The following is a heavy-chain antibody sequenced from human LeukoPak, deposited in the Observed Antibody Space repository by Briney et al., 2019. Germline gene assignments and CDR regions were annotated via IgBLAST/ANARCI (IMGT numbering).Heavy chain of an antibody. CDR2: IIPIFGTA. D-gene: IGHD6-19*01. Sequence: SVTVSCKASGGTFSSYAISWVRQAPGQGLEWMGGIIPIFGTANYARKFQGRVTITADKSTSTAYMELSSLRSEDTAVYYCARTSYSSGWSYYYYMDVWGKGTTVTVSS. V-gene: IGHV1-69*06. CDR1: GGTFSSYA. CDR3: ARTSYSSGWSYYYYMDV. J-gene: IGHJ6*03.